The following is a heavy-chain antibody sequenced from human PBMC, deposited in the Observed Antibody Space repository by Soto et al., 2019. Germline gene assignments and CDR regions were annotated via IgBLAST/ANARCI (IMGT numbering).Heavy chain of an antibody. Sequence: ASVKVSCKASGYTFTSYGISWVRQAPGQGLEWMGWISAYNGNTNYAQKLQGRVTMTTDTSTSTAYMELRSLRSDDTAVYYCAKLTVTQMGRNYYYYYGMDVWGQGTTVTVSS. CDR1: GYTFTSYG. D-gene: IGHD4-17*01. J-gene: IGHJ6*02. CDR3: AKLTVTQMGRNYYYYYGMDV. V-gene: IGHV1-18*01. CDR2: ISAYNGNT.